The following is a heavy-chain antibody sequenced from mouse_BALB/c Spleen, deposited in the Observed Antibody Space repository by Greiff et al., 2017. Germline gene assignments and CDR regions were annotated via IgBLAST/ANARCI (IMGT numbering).Heavy chain of an antibody. CDR1: GYTFTSYV. J-gene: IGHJ1*01. Sequence: EVQLQQSGPELVKPGASVKMSCKASGYTFTSYVMHWVKQKPGQGLEWIGYINPYNDGTKYNEKFKGKATLTSDKSSSTAYMELSSLTSEDSAVYYCARGYGSSYGWYFDVWGAGTTVTVSS. V-gene: IGHV1-14*01. CDR2: INPYNDGT. D-gene: IGHD1-1*01. CDR3: ARGYGSSYGWYFDV.